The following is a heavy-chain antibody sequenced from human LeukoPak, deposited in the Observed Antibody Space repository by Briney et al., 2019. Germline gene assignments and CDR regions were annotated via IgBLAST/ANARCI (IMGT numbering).Heavy chain of an antibody. Sequence: GGSLRLSCAASGFTFKNYGIHWVRQAPGKGLEWVAFIRGDGDSEFYSASVKGRFTISRDNSRDTLYLQIDSLRAEDTAVYYCATPKADYYPFDYWGQGTLVTVSS. CDR2: IRGDGDSE. CDR1: GFTFKNYG. CDR3: ATPKADYYPFDY. D-gene: IGHD3-22*01. J-gene: IGHJ4*02. V-gene: IGHV3-30*02.